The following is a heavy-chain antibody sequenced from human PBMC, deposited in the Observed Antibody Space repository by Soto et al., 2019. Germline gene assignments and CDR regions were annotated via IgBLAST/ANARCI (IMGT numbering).Heavy chain of an antibody. CDR1: GFTFSGGG. D-gene: IGHD2-15*01. J-gene: IGHJ5*02. CDR3: ASPPTHFDSDDDTWLDP. CDR2: INQDGNHT. Sequence: PWWCLGLSCAASGFTFSGGGRQWVRQTPGKGLEWVANINQDGNHTYYVDSVKGRFTISRNNAKNFLYLQMDSLRAEDTAVYYCASPPTHFDSDDDTWLDPWGQGTLVTVSS. V-gene: IGHV3-7*01.